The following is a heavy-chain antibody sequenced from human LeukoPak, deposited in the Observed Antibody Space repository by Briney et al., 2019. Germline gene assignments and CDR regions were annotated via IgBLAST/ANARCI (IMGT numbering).Heavy chain of an antibody. V-gene: IGHV4-30-4*08. D-gene: IGHD3-10*01. J-gene: IGHJ4*02. CDR2: IYYSGST. CDR1: GGSISSGDYY. Sequence: PSETLSLTCTVSGGSISSGDYYWSWIRQPPGKGLEWIGYIYYSGSTYYNPSLKSRVTISVDTSKNQFSLKLSSVTTADTAVYYCATSGGYYGSARLDYWGQGTLVTVSS. CDR3: ATSGGYYGSARLDY.